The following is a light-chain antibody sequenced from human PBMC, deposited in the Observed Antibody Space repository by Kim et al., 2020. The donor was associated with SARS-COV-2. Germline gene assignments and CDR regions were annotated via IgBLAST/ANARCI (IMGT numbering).Light chain of an antibody. V-gene: IGKV3-15*01. J-gene: IGKJ1*01. CDR2: GAS. Sequence: PGERATLSCRAGQSIGSNLAWYQQTTGQPPRLLIYGASTRATGIPARFSGSGSGTEFTLTISSLQSEDFAVYFCEQYDYCPWTFGQGTTVDI. CDR1: QSIGSN. CDR3: EQYDYCPWT.